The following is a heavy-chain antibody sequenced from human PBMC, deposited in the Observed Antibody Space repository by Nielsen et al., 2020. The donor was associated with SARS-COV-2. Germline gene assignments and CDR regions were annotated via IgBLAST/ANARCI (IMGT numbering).Heavy chain of an antibody. Sequence: GESLKISCAASGFTFSSYGMHWVRQAPGKGLEWVAVIWYDGSNKYYADSVKGRFTISRDNSKNTLYLQMNSLRAEDTAVYYCARDLRQGYCSSTSCYRAYGWFDPWGQGTLVTVSS. CDR2: IWYDGSNK. V-gene: IGHV3-33*01. CDR3: ARDLRQGYCSSTSCYRAYGWFDP. J-gene: IGHJ5*02. CDR1: GFTFSSYG. D-gene: IGHD2-2*02.